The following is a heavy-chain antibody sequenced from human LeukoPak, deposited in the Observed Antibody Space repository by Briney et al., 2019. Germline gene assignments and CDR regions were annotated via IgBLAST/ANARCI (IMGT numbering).Heavy chain of an antibody. V-gene: IGHV4-34*01. J-gene: IGHJ4*02. D-gene: IGHD6-19*01. CDR2: INHSGST. CDR3: ARPVSGSSGWDYNY. CDR1: GGSFSGYY. Sequence: SETLSLTCAVYGGSFSGYYWSWIRQPPGKGLELIGEINHSGSTNYNPSLKSRVTISVDTSKNQFSLKLSSVTAADTAVYCCARPVSGSSGWDYNYWGQGTLVTVSS.